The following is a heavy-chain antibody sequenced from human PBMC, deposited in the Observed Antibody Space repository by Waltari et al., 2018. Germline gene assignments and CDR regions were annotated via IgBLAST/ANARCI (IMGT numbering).Heavy chain of an antibody. CDR1: GGSISSYY. J-gene: IGHJ6*02. CDR3: ARSGYSYGSYYYGMDV. CDR2: IYYSGST. Sequence: QVQLQESGPGLVKPSETLSLTCTVSGGSISSYYWSWIRQPPGKGLEWIGYIYYSGSTNYNPSLKSRVTISVDTSKNQFSLKLSSVTAADTAVYYCARSGYSYGSYYYGMDVWGQGTTVTVSS. D-gene: IGHD5-18*01. V-gene: IGHV4-59*01.